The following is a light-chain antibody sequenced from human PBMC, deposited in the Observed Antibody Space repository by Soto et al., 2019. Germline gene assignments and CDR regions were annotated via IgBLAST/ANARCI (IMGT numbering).Light chain of an antibody. V-gene: IGKV1-5*03. Sequence: DIQMTQSPSTLSASVGDGVTITFRASQSISSWLAWYQQKPGKAPKLLIYKASSLESGVPSRFSGSGSGTEFTLTISSLQPDDFATYYCQQYNSYPITFGQGTRLEIK. CDR1: QSISSW. CDR2: KAS. CDR3: QQYNSYPIT. J-gene: IGKJ5*01.